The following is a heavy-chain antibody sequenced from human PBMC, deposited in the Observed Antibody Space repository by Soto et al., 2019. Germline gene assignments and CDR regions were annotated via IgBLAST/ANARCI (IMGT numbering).Heavy chain of an antibody. J-gene: IGHJ4*02. CDR3: ARDLNRVFDEVFRGTPAY. Sequence: ASVKVSCKASGYIFTNYGISWVRQAPAQGLEWMGWISAYKGNTNYAQKSQGRVTQTTDTSTSTASMELRSLRSNDPAVYYCARDLNRVFDEVFRGTPAYWGQGTLVTVSS. CDR2: ISAYKGNT. V-gene: IGHV1-18*01. D-gene: IGHD1-1*01. CDR1: GYIFTNYG.